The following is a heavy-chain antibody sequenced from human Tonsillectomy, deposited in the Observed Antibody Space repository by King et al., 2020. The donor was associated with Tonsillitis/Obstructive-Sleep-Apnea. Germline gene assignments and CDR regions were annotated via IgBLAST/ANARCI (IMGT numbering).Heavy chain of an antibody. CDR3: ARDSMSHYYDSSAYYTFNY. Sequence: VQLVESGAEVKKPGASVKVSCKASGYTFTSYGISWVRQAPGQGLEWMAWISAHNGHTNYAQKLQGRATMTTDASTSTAYMELRSLRSDDTAVYYCARDSMSHYYDSSAYYTFNYWGQGTLVTVSS. J-gene: IGHJ4*02. D-gene: IGHD3-22*01. V-gene: IGHV1-18*01. CDR1: GYTFTSYG. CDR2: ISAHNGHT.